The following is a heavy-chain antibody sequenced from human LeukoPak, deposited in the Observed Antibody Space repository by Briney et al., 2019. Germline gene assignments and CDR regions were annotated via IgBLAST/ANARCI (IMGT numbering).Heavy chain of an antibody. Sequence: PGGYLRLSCAASGFTFSSYAMSWVRQAPGKGLEWVSAISGSGGSTWYADSVKGRFTISRDNSKNTLYLQMNSLRAEDTAVYYCAKGGSFSEGNIDYWGQGTLVTVSS. CDR1: GFTFSSYA. D-gene: IGHD1-14*01. CDR2: ISGSGGST. J-gene: IGHJ4*02. CDR3: AKGGSFSEGNIDY. V-gene: IGHV3-23*01.